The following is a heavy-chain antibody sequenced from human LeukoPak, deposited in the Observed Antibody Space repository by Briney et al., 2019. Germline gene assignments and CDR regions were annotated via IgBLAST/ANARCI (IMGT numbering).Heavy chain of an antibody. Sequence: WGTLSLTCTVSGGSISSYYWSWIRQPPGKGLEWIGCLYYTGSTSYTPSLKSRVTISVDTSKNQFSLKLSSVTAADTAVYYCARAGIYDSSGYFYHAFDIWGEGTMVSVS. V-gene: IGHV4-59*01. J-gene: IGHJ3*02. CDR2: LYYTGST. CDR3: ARAGIYDSSGYFYHAFDI. D-gene: IGHD3-22*01. CDR1: GGSISSYY.